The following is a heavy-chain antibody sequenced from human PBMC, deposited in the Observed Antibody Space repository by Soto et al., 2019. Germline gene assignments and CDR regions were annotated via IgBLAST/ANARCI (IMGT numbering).Heavy chain of an antibody. Sequence: GSLRLSCAASGFTFSNYAMTWVRQAPGQGLEWVSGITGSGTRSDHADSVEGRFAISRDNSKNAVYLQMDSLRVEDTAIYYCAKAAHCSSASCYLPADVWGQGTTVTVSS. CDR2: ITGSGTRS. CDR1: GFTFSNYA. D-gene: IGHD2-2*01. V-gene: IGHV3-23*01. J-gene: IGHJ6*02. CDR3: AKAAHCSSASCYLPADV.